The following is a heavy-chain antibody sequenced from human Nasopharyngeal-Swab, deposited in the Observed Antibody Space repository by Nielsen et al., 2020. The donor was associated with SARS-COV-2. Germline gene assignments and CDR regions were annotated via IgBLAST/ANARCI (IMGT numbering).Heavy chain of an antibody. D-gene: IGHD3-9*01. CDR2: ISWNSGSI. Sequence: SLKISCAVSGFTFDDYAMHWVRQAPGKGLEWVSGISWNSGSIGYADSVKGRFTISRDNAKNSLYLQMNSLRAEDTALYYCAKDMGYSILTGQPDYRGQGTLVTVSS. CDR1: GFTFDDYA. J-gene: IGHJ4*02. V-gene: IGHV3-9*01. CDR3: AKDMGYSILTGQPDY.